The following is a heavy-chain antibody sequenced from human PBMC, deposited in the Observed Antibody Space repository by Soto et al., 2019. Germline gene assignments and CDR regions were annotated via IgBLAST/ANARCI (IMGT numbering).Heavy chain of an antibody. CDR3: ARVWGYYFDY. Sequence: PSETLSLTCTVSGSSISSYYWCWIRQPPGKGLEWIGYIYYSGSTNYNPSLKSRVTISVDTSKNQFSLKLSSVTAADTAVYYCARVWGYYFDYWGQGTLVTV. CDR1: GSSISSYY. D-gene: IGHD3-10*01. CDR2: IYYSGST. V-gene: IGHV4-59*01. J-gene: IGHJ4*02.